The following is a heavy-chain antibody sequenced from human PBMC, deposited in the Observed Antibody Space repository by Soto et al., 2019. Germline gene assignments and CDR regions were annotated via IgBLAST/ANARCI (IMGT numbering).Heavy chain of an antibody. CDR1: GGSLSGYS. V-gene: IGHV4-34*01. CDR2: VDHSGST. Sequence: SETLSLTCAVYGGSLSGYSWSWIRQSPGKGLEWIGEVDHSGSTNYNPSLRSRVTLSIGTSKNQFSLKLSSVTAADTAVYYCARAGYYDILTGRMYYFHDWGQGTLVTVS. J-gene: IGHJ4*02. CDR3: ARAGYYDILTGRMYYFHD. D-gene: IGHD3-9*01.